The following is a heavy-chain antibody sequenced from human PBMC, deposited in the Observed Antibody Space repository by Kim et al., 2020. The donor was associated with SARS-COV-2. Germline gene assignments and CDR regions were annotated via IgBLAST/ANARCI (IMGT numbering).Heavy chain of an antibody. CDR2: ISSSSSYI. V-gene: IGHV3-21*01. J-gene: IGHJ3*02. Sequence: GGSLRLSCAASGFTFSSYSMNWVRQAPGKGLEWVSSISSSSSYIYYADSVKGRFTISRDNAKNSLYLQMNSLRAEDTAVYYCARDSGDSTPWAFDIWGQGTMVTVSS. CDR1: GFTFSSYS. D-gene: IGHD2-21*02. CDR3: ARDSGDSTPWAFDI.